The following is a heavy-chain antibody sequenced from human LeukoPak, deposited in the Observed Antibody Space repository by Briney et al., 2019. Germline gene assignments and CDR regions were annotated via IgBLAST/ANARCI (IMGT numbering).Heavy chain of an antibody. V-gene: IGHV1-69*13. CDR2: IIPIFGTA. CDR3: ARGPGITDAFDI. Sequence: SVKVSCKASGGTFSSYAISWVRQAPGQGLEWMGGIIPIFGTANYAQKFQGGVTITADESTSTAYMELSSLRSEDTAVYYCARGPGITDAFDIWGQGTMVTVSS. D-gene: IGHD3-10*01. CDR1: GGTFSSYA. J-gene: IGHJ3*02.